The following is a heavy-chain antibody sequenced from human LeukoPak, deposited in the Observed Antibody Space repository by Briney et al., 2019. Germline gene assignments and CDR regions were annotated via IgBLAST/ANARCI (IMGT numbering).Heavy chain of an antibody. CDR3: ARHLWNNRRSSGWRAFDY. V-gene: IGHV4-59*08. J-gene: IGHJ4*02. Sequence: AETLSLTCPLSGGSISSYYWSWIRQPPGKGLEWIGYIYYSGSTNYNPSLKSRVTISVDTSKNQFSLKLSSVTAADTGVYYCARHLWNNRRSSGWRAFDYWGQGTLVTVSS. CDR2: IYYSGST. CDR1: GGSISSYY. D-gene: IGHD6-19*01.